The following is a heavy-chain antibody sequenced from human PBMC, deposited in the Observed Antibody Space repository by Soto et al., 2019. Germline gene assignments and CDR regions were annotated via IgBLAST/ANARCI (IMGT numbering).Heavy chain of an antibody. Sequence: ASVKVSCKASGYSFTRYDINWVRQATGQGLEWMGWMNPNSGNTGYAQKFQGRVTMTRNTSISTAYMELSSLRSEDTAVYYCARDRRVYARGAFDYWGQGTLVTV. J-gene: IGHJ4*02. V-gene: IGHV1-8*01. CDR2: MNPNSGNT. CDR1: GYSFTRYD. D-gene: IGHD2-8*01. CDR3: ARDRRVYARGAFDY.